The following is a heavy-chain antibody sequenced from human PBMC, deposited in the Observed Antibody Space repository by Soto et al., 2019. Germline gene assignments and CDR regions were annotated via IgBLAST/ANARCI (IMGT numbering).Heavy chain of an antibody. CDR1: GFTFNNFW. Sequence: PGGSLRLSCAASGFTFNNFWMTWVRQAPGKGLEWVANIKYDGSEKYYVDSVKGRFTVSRDNSKNTLCLQMNSLRAEDTAVYYCVRDPSIVLRVYATQDPYYFDYWGQGTLVTVSS. V-gene: IGHV3-7*05. CDR3: VRDPSIVLRVYATQDPYYFDY. CDR2: IKYDGSEK. D-gene: IGHD2-8*01. J-gene: IGHJ4*02.